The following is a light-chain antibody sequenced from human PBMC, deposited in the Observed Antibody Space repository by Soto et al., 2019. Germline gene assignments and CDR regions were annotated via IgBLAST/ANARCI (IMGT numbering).Light chain of an antibody. CDR1: QSVSSN. CDR2: GAS. Sequence: EIVMTQSPATLSVSPGERATLSCRASQSVSSNLAWYQQKPGQAPRLLIYGASTRATGIPGRFSGSGSGTEFTITISSLQSEDFAIYYCQQYNSWPPWTFGQGTKVEIK. CDR3: QQYNSWPPWT. V-gene: IGKV3-15*01. J-gene: IGKJ1*01.